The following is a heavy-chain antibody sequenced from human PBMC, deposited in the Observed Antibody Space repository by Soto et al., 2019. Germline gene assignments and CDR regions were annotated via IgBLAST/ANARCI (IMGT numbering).Heavy chain of an antibody. CDR1: GGSISSGGYY. CDR2: IYYSGST. J-gene: IGHJ4*02. V-gene: IGHV4-31*03. Sequence: QVQLQESGPGLVKPSQTLSLTCTVSGGSISSGGYYWSWIRQHPGKGLEWIGYIYYSGSTYYNPSLKSRVTISVETSKNLSSLKLSSVTAADTAVYYCARSWGGYVSYWGQGTLVTVSS. D-gene: IGHD5-12*01. CDR3: ARSWGGYVSY.